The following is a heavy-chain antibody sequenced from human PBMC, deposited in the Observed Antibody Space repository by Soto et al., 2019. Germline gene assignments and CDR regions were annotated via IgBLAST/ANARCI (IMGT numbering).Heavy chain of an antibody. V-gene: IGHV3-23*01. CDR2: ISGSGGST. CDR3: AKDLLDCSSGKCYYYYYGMDV. J-gene: IGHJ6*02. Sequence: QLGGSLRLSCAASGFTFSNYAMSWVRQAPGKGLEWVSAISGSGGSTHYADSVKGRFTISRDNSKNTLYLQMNSLRVEDTAVYYCAKDLLDCSSGKCYYYYYGMDVWGQGTTVTVSS. CDR1: GFTFSNYA. D-gene: IGHD2-15*01.